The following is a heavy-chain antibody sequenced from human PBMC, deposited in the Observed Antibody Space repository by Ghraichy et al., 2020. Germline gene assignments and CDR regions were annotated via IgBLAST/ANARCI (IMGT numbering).Heavy chain of an antibody. CDR2: INHSGST. D-gene: IGHD3-10*01. CDR3: ARGRRGETYGSGLGIRFDP. V-gene: IGHV4-34*01. Sequence: SETLSLTCAVYGGSFSGYYWSWIRQPPGKGLEWIGEINHSGSTNYNPSLKSRVTISVDTSKNQFSLKLSYVTAADTAVYYCARGRRGETYGSGLGIRFDPWGQGTLVTVSS. CDR1: GGSFSGYY. J-gene: IGHJ5*02.